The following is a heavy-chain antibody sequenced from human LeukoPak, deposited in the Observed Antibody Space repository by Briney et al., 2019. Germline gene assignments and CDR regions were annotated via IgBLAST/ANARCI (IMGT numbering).Heavy chain of an antibody. CDR2: ISYDGSNK. CDR3: ARDYGDFYYYYYYMDV. D-gene: IGHD4-17*01. CDR1: GFTFSSYA. Sequence: PGGSLRLSCAASGFTFSSYAMHWVRQAPGKGLEWVALISYDGSNKYYADSVKGRFTISRDNSKNTLYLQMNSLRAEDTAVYYCARDYGDFYYYYYYMDVWGKGTTVTVSS. V-gene: IGHV3-30*03. J-gene: IGHJ6*03.